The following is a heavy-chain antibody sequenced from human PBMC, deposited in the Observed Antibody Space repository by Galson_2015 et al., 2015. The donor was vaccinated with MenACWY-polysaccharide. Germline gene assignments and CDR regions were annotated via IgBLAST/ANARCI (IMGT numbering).Heavy chain of an antibody. CDR1: GFTFSSSW. Sequence: SLRLSCASSGFTFSSSWLRWTRQAPGNGLEWVANINQDGSEKYYVDSLKGRFTISRDNAKKSLYLQMNSLRAEDTAVYYCAKDGAPPSIHFDSWGQGTLVTVSS. CDR3: AKDGAPPSIHFDS. CDR2: INQDGSEK. J-gene: IGHJ4*02. V-gene: IGHV3-7*01. D-gene: IGHD1-14*01.